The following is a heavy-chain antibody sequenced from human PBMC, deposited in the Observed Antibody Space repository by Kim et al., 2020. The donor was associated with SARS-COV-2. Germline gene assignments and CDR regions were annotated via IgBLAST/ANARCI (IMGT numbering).Heavy chain of an antibody. CDR3: AREVGSFGGLYYFDY. Sequence: SETLSLTCTVSGGSISSYYWSWIRQPPGKGLEWIGYIYYSGSTNYNPSLKSRVTISVDTSKNQFSLKLSSVTAADTAVYYCAREVGSFGGLYYFDYWGQGTLVTVSS. CDR2: IYYSGST. J-gene: IGHJ4*02. CDR1: GGSISSYY. D-gene: IGHD3-16*01. V-gene: IGHV4-59*13.